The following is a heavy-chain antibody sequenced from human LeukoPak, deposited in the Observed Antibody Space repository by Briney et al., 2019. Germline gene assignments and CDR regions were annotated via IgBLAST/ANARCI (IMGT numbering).Heavy chain of an antibody. Sequence: ASVKVSCKASGYTFTSYGISWVRQAPGQGLEWMGWISAYNGNTNYAQKLQGRVTMTTDTSTSTAYMELRSLRSDDTAVYYCARDEGSEMATISASADYYYYGMDVWGQGTTVTVSS. D-gene: IGHD5-24*01. J-gene: IGHJ6*02. CDR2: ISAYNGNT. V-gene: IGHV1-18*01. CDR1: GYTFTSYG. CDR3: ARDEGSEMATISASADYYYYGMDV.